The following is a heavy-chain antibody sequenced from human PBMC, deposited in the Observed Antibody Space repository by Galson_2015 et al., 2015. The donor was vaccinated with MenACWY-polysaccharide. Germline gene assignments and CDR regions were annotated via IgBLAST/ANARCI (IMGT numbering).Heavy chain of an antibody. D-gene: IGHD3-16*01. J-gene: IGHJ4*02. V-gene: IGHV3-30*02. CDR2: IWFDGSEK. CDR3: AKDWGYRLDD. CDR1: ESTFSTSG. Sequence: SLRLSCAASESTFSTSGMHWVRQAPGKGLEWVALIWFDGSEKYYADSVKGRFTISRDNSKNMLFLQKNSLRPEDAAIYYCAKDWGYRLDDWGQGTLVTVSS.